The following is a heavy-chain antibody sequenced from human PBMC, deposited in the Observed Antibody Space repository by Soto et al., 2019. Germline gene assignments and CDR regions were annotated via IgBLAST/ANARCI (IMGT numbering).Heavy chain of an antibody. Sequence: QVQLVQSGAEVKKPGSSVKVSCKASGGTFSSYAISWVRQAPGQGLEWMGGIIPIFGTANYAQKFQGRDTITADESTSTAYMELSSLRSEDTAVYYCAREGRDIVVVPAAMPEYYYYGMDVWGQGTTVTVSS. J-gene: IGHJ6*02. CDR2: IIPIFGTA. CDR3: AREGRDIVVVPAAMPEYYYYGMDV. D-gene: IGHD2-2*01. V-gene: IGHV1-69*01. CDR1: GGTFSSYA.